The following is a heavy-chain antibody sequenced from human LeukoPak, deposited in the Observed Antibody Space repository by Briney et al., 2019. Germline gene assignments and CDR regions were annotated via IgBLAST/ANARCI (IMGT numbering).Heavy chain of an antibody. J-gene: IGHJ4*02. CDR2: ISSNGGST. V-gene: IGHV3-64*01. Sequence: GGSLRLSCAASGFTFSSYAMPWVRQAPGKGLEYVSAISSNGGSTYYANSVKGRFTISRDNSKNTLYLQMGSLRAEDMAVYYCARAKVDTAMVDYWGQGTLVTVSS. CDR1: GFTFSSYA. CDR3: ARAKVDTAMVDY. D-gene: IGHD5-18*01.